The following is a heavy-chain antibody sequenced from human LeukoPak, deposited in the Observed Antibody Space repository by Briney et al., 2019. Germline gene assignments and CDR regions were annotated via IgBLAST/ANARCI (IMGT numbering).Heavy chain of an antibody. V-gene: IGHV4-39*07. J-gene: IGHJ4*02. CDR3: ARDRRTGNFIFDY. CDR1: GGSISSSSYY. D-gene: IGHD1-7*01. CDR2: IYHSGST. Sequence: PSETLSLTCTVSGGSISSSSYYWGWIRQPPGRGLEWIGSIYHSGSTYYNPSLKSRVTISVERPKNQFSLKLSSVTAADTAVYYCARDRRTGNFIFDYWGQGTLVTVSS.